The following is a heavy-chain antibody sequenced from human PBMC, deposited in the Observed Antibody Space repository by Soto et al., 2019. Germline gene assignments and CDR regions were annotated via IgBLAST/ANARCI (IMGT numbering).Heavy chain of an antibody. V-gene: IGHV3-23*01. CDR2: ITGSGGST. J-gene: IGHJ6*02. CDR1: GFTFGTYS. D-gene: IGHD3-9*01. Sequence: GGSLRLSCAASGFTFGTYSMNWVRQAPGKGLEWVSSITGSGGSTYNADSVKGRFTISRDNSENTLYLQMNSLRAEDTAVYYCAKEYSDFLTAFYGPLNIYYYYSGMDVWGQGTTVTVSS. CDR3: AKEYSDFLTAFYGPLNIYYYYSGMDV.